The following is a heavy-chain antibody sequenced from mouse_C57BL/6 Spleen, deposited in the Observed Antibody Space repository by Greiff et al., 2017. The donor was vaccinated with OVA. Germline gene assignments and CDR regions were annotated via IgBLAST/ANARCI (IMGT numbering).Heavy chain of an antibody. V-gene: IGHV1-55*01. D-gene: IGHD2-4*01. J-gene: IGHJ1*03. CDR3: ARGYYDYDDDLSYWYFDV. CDR2: IYPGSGST. Sequence: VQLQQPGAELVKPGASVKMSCKASGYTFTSYWITWVKQRPGQGLEWIGDIYPGSGSTNYNEKFKSKATLTVDTSSSTAYMQLSSLTSEDSAVYYCARGYYDYDDDLSYWYFDVWGTGTTVTVSS. CDR1: GYTFTSYW.